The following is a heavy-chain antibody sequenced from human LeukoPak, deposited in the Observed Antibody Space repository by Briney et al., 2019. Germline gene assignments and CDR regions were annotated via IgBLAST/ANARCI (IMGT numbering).Heavy chain of an antibody. Sequence: SETLSLTCTVSGGSISSYYWSWIRQPPGKGLEWIGYIYYSGSTNYNPSPKSRATISVDTSKNQFFLKLSSVTAADTAVYYCAREGWQWLVHAFDIWGQGTMGTVSS. V-gene: IGHV4-59*12. CDR2: IYYSGST. D-gene: IGHD6-19*01. CDR1: GGSISSYY. CDR3: AREGWQWLVHAFDI. J-gene: IGHJ3*02.